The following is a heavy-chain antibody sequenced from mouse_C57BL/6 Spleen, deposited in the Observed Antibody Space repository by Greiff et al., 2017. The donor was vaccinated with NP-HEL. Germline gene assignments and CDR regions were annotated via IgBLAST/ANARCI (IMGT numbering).Heavy chain of an antibody. CDR2: ISTYYGDA. D-gene: IGHD1-1*01. CDR1: GYTFTDYA. J-gene: IGHJ2*01. Sequence: QVQLKESGPELVRPGVSVKISCKGSGYTFTDYAMHWVKQSHAKSLEWIGVISTYYGDASYNQKFKDKATMTVDKSSSTAYMELARLTSEDSAVYYCAPKDSLNYYGSSYFDYWGQGTTLTVSS. V-gene: IGHV1-67*01. CDR3: APKDSLNYYGSSYFDY.